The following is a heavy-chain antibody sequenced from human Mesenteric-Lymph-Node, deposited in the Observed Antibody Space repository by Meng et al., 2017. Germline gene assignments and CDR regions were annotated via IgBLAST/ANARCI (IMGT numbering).Heavy chain of an antibody. J-gene: IGHJ6*02. CDR2: ISSSSSYI. CDR1: GFTFSSYS. V-gene: IGHV3-21*01. CDR3: ARARWEYSYGLNYYYYGMDV. Sequence: GGSLRLSCAASGFTFSSYSMNWVRQAPGKGLEWVSSISSSSSYIYYADSVKGRFTISRDNAKNSLYLQMNSLRAEDTAVYYCARARWEYSYGLNYYYYGMDVWGQGTTVTVSS. D-gene: IGHD5-18*01.